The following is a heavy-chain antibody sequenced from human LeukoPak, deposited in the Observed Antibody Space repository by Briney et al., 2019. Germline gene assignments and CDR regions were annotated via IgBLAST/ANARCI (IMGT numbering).Heavy chain of an antibody. CDR3: ARKKGPDGLNWFDP. CDR2: INHSGSS. J-gene: IGHJ5*02. V-gene: IGHV4-34*01. Sequence: SETLSLTCAVYGGSFSGYYWSWIRQPPGKGLEWIGEINHSGSSNYNPSLKSRVTILVDTSKNQFSLKLSSVTAADTAVYYCARKKGPDGLNWFDPWGQGTLVTVSS. CDR1: GGSFSGYY. D-gene: IGHD5-24*01.